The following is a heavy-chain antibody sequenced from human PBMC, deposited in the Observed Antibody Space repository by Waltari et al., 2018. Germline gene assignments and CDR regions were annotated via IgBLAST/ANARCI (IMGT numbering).Heavy chain of an antibody. J-gene: IGHJ4*02. V-gene: IGHV4-39*07. D-gene: IGHD2-15*01. Sequence: QVHLQQSGPGLVQPSETLSLTCDVSGESISTGDFYWAWIRQSPGNGLEWIGSVYFTGGVYYNPSLNSRVTISLDTSRNHFSLKLSSLTAADTAVYYCARQATSWSGFDYWGPGIQVTVSS. CDR3: ARQATSWSGFDY. CDR1: GESISTGDFY. CDR2: VYFTGGV.